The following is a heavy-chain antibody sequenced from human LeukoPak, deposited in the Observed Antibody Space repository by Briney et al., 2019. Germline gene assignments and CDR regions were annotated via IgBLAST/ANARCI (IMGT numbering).Heavy chain of an antibody. Sequence: GGSLRLSCAASGFTFSSYGMHWVRQAPGKGLEWVAFIRYDGSNKYYADSVKGRFTISRDNSKNTLYLQMNSLRAEDTAVYYCAKDGNSFGGYCSSTSCYFGAFDIWGQGTMVTLSS. J-gene: IGHJ3*02. CDR3: AKDGNSFGGYCSSTSCYFGAFDI. D-gene: IGHD2-2*01. CDR2: IRYDGSNK. V-gene: IGHV3-30*02. CDR1: GFTFSSYG.